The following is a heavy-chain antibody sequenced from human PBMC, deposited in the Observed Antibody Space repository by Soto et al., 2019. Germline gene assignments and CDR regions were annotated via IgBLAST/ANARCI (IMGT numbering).Heavy chain of an antibody. D-gene: IGHD3-10*01. Sequence: ASVKVSCKASGYTFTSYAMHWVRQAPGQRLEWMGWINAGNGNTKYSQKFQGRVTITRDTSASTAYMELSSLRSEDTAVYYCARYMVRGERSLDYWGQGTLVTVSS. CDR1: GYTFTSYA. CDR2: INAGNGNT. J-gene: IGHJ4*02. V-gene: IGHV1-3*01. CDR3: ARYMVRGERSLDY.